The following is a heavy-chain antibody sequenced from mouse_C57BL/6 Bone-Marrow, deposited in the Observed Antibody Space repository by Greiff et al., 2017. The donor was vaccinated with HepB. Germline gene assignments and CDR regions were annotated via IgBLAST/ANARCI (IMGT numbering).Heavy chain of an antibody. D-gene: IGHD2-4*01. CDR2: IDPSDSYT. CDR1: GYTFTSYW. J-gene: IGHJ2*01. CDR3: ARHYDYAY. V-gene: IGHV1-50*01. Sequence: QVQLQQPGAELVKPGASVKLSCKASGYTFTSYWMQWVKQRPGQGLEWIGEIDPSDSYTNYNQKFKGKATLSVDTSSSTAYMQLSSLTSEDSAVYYCARHYDYAYWGQGTPLTVSS.